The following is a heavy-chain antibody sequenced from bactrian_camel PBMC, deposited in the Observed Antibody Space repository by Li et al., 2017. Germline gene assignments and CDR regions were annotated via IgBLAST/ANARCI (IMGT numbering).Heavy chain of an antibody. D-gene: IGHD2*01. V-gene: IGHV3-3*01. CDR3: ATDYFSGGFCLETPSFGY. CDR1: GLHFSGSC. Sequence: HVQLVESGGGSVQSGGSLRLSCVVSGLHFSGSCMGWFRQAPGKEREGVATIASRDDMTSYADSVKGRFTMSQDSAIKNIFYLQMDNLNPADTAMYYCATDYFSGGFCLETPSFGYWGQGTQVTVS. J-gene: IGHJ6*01. CDR2: IASRDDMT.